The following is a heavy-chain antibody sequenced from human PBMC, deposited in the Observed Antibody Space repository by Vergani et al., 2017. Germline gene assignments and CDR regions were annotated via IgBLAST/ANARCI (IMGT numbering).Heavy chain of an antibody. Sequence: VQLVESGPGLVKPSQTLSLTCTVSGGSISSGGYYWSWIRQHPGKGLEWIGYSYYSGNTYFNPSLKTRVSMSADTSKNQVSLKVSSVTAADTAVYYCARASVETTMRRREYYYYMDVWGEGTTVTVSS. D-gene: IGHD5-18*01. V-gene: IGHV4-31*03. CDR3: ARASVETTMRRREYYYYMDV. CDR2: SYYSGNT. J-gene: IGHJ6*03. CDR1: GGSISSGGYY.